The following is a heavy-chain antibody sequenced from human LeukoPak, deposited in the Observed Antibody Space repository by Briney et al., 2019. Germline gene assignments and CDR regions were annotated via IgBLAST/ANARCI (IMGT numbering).Heavy chain of an antibody. V-gene: IGHV3-74*01. Sequence: GGSLRLSCVASGFTFTNYWMHWVRQAPGMGLVWVSRINSDGSSTSYADSVKGRFTISRDNAKNTLYLQMNSLRAEDTAVYYCARDYGFAPWGQGTLVTVSS. D-gene: IGHD2-21*01. CDR1: GFTFTNYW. CDR2: INSDGSST. CDR3: ARDYGFAP. J-gene: IGHJ4*02.